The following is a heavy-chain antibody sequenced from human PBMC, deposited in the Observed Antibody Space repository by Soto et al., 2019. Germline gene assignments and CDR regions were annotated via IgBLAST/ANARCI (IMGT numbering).Heavy chain of an antibody. CDR2: ISGGGRPI. CDR3: ARDHGWAFDR. V-gene: IGHV3-48*02. J-gene: IGHJ4*02. Sequence: EVQLVESGGGSVQPGGSLRLSCAGSGFTFSTFSMNWVRQAPGRGLEWISSISGGGRPISYADSVKGRFTISRDNAKNSLYLQMDSLTDEVTAVYYCARDHGWAFDRWGQGTLVTVSS. D-gene: IGHD3-9*01. CDR1: GFTFSTFS.